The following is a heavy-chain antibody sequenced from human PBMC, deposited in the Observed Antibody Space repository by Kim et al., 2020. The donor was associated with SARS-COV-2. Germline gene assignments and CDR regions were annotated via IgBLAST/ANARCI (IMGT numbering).Heavy chain of an antibody. D-gene: IGHD1-1*01. CDR2: IDVGGAT. CDR3: AVSKTTTGAFYF. Sequence: GGSLRLSCAASGFSVSNYYMMWVRQAPGKGLEWVSVIDVGGATYHADSVKGRFTISRDNSKNTIFLQMNSLRGDDTALSYCAVSKTTTGAFYFWGRGTMVTVAS. V-gene: IGHV3-53*01. J-gene: IGHJ3*01. CDR1: GFSVSNYY.